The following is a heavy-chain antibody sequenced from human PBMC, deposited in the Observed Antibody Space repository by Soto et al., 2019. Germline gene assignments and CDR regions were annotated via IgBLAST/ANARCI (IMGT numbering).Heavy chain of an antibody. CDR1: GFTFSSHG. CDR2: ISYDGSNK. D-gene: IGHD1-1*01. V-gene: IGHV3-30*18. Sequence: GSLRLSCAASGFTFSSHGMHWVRQAPGKGLEWVAVISYDGSNKYYADSVKGRFTISRDNSKNTLYLQMNSLRAEDTAVYYCAKEVTTGTTLSLYYYYGMDVWGQATTVTVSS. J-gene: IGHJ6*02. CDR3: AKEVTTGTTLSLYYYYGMDV.